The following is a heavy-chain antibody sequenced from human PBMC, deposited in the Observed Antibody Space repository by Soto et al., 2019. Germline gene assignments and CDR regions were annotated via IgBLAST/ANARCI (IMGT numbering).Heavy chain of an antibody. J-gene: IGHJ6*01. Sequence: GGSLRLSCAASGFTFSDYYMSWIRQAPGKGLEWVSYISSIGSTIYYADSVKGRFTISRDNAKDSLYLQMNRLRAEDTPVYYCARAWTGHAYYYSGMEVWSPATTVKVST. D-gene: IGHD3-9*01. CDR1: GFTFSDYY. V-gene: IGHV3-11*01. CDR2: ISSIGSTI. CDR3: ARAWTGHAYYYSGMEV.